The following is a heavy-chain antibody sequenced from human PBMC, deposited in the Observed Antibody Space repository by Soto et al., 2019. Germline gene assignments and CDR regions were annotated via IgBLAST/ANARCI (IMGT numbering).Heavy chain of an antibody. J-gene: IGHJ4*02. Sequence: EVQLVESGGGLVQPGGSLRLSCAASGFTFSSYSMNWVRQAPGKELEWVSYISSSSSTIYYADSVKGRFTISRDNAKNSLYLQMNSLRDEDTAVYYCARDRPIVVVVAATGVFDYWGQGTLVTVSS. CDR2: ISSSSSTI. V-gene: IGHV3-48*02. D-gene: IGHD2-15*01. CDR3: ARDRPIVVVVAATGVFDY. CDR1: GFTFSSYS.